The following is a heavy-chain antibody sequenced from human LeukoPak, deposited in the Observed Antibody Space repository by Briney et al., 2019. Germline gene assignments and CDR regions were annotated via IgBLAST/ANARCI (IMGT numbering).Heavy chain of an antibody. J-gene: IGHJ5*02. CDR3: AEGGYCSSTSCYSSWFDP. D-gene: IGHD2-2*01. V-gene: IGHV4-34*01. Sequence: SETLSLTCAVYGESFSGYYWSWIRQSPGKGLEWIGEINHSGSTNYNPSLKSRLTISVDTSKNQFSLKLSSVTAADTAVYYCAEGGYCSSTSCYSSWFDPWGQGTLVTVSS. CDR2: INHSGST. CDR1: GESFSGYY.